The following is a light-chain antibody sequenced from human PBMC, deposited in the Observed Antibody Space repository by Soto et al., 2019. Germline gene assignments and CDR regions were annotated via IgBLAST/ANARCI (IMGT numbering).Light chain of an antibody. CDR2: GAS. CDR1: QSVSSSY. J-gene: IGKJ1*01. CDR3: QQYGSSRT. V-gene: IGKV3-20*01. Sequence: EIVLTQSPGTLSLYPGERATLSCRASQSVSSSYLAWYQQKPGQAPRLLIYGASSRATGIPDRFSGSGSGTDFTLTISRLEPEDFAVYYCQQYGSSRTFGRGTKV.